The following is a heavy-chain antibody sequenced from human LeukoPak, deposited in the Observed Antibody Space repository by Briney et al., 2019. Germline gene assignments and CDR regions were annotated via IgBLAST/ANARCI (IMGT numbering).Heavy chain of an antibody. D-gene: IGHD3-10*01. CDR1: GFTFDDYA. V-gene: IGHV3-43*02. J-gene: IGHJ4*02. Sequence: PGGSLRLSCAASGFTFDDYAMHWVRQAPGKGLEWVSLISGDGGSTYYADSVKGRFTISRDNSKNSLYLQMNSLRTEDTALYYCAKEEGGSGSYAGVSFFDYWGQGTLVTVSS. CDR3: AKEEGGSGSYAGVSFFDY. CDR2: ISGDGGST.